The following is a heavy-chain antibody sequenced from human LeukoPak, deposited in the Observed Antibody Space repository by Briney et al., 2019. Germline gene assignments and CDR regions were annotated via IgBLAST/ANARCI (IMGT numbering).Heavy chain of an antibody. CDR1: GYTFTSYY. CDR3: ARVTVTTNDYVWGSYRHFDY. D-gene: IGHD3-16*02. V-gene: IGHV1-46*01. J-gene: IGHJ4*02. Sequence: ASVKVSCKASGYTFTSYYMHWVRQAPGQGLEWMGIINPSGGSTSYAQKFQGRVTMTRDTSTSTVYMELSSLRSEDTAVYYCARVTVTTNDYVWGSYRHFDYWGQGTLVTVSS. CDR2: INPSGGST.